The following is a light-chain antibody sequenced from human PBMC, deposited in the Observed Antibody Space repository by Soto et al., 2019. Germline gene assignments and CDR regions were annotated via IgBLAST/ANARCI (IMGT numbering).Light chain of an antibody. Sequence: EFVVTQSLATLSVSPGERATLSCMSSQSVRSNLAWYQQKPGQAPRLLIYGASTRATGIPARFSGSGSGTEFTLTISSLQSEDFAVYYCQQYSNVPPGTFGQGSKVDI. CDR2: GAS. CDR3: QQYSNVPPGT. CDR1: QSVRSN. J-gene: IGKJ1*01. V-gene: IGKV3-15*01.